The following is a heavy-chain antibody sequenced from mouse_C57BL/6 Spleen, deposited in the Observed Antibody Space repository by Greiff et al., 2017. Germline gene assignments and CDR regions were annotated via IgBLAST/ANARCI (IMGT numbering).Heavy chain of an antibody. CDR2: ISSGSSTI. D-gene: IGHD2-3*01. CDR3: ARGWHYAMDY. CDR1: GFTFSDYG. V-gene: IGHV5-17*01. J-gene: IGHJ4*01. Sequence: EVQLVESGGGLVKPGGSLKLSCAASGFTFSDYGMHWVRQAPEKGLEWVAYISSGSSTIYYADTVKGRFTISRDNAKNTLCLQMTSLGSEDTARYYCARGWHYAMDYWGQGTSVTVSS.